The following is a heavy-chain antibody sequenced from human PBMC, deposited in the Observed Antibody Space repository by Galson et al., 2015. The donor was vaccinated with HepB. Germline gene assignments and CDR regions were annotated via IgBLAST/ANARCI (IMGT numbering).Heavy chain of an antibody. J-gene: IGHJ6*02. Sequence: SVKVSCKASGYTFTSYAMNWVRQAPGQGLEWMGWINTNTGNPTYAQGFTGRFVFSLDTSVSTAYLQISSLKAEDTAVYYCAREADSSRVYGMDVWGQGTTVTVSS. CDR2: INTNTGNP. CDR1: GYTFTSYA. CDR3: AREADSSRVYGMDV. V-gene: IGHV7-4-1*02. D-gene: IGHD6-13*01.